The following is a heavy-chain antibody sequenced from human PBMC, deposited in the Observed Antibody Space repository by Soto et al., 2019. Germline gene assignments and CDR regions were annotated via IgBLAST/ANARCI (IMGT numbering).Heavy chain of an antibody. CDR2: IWYDGSNK. D-gene: IGHD3-10*01. J-gene: IGHJ6*02. CDR1: GFTFSSYG. V-gene: IGHV3-33*01. CDR3: ARDSYGRGYYGMDV. Sequence: GGSLRLSCAASGFTFSSYGMHWVRQAPGKGLEWVAVIWYDGSNKYYADSVKGRFTISRDNSKNTLYLQMNSLRAEDTAVYYCARDSYGRGYYGMDVWGQGTTVTVSS.